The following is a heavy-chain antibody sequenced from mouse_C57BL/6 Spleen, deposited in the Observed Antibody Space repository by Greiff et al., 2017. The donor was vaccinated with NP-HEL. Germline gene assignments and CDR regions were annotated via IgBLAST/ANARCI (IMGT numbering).Heavy chain of an antibody. D-gene: IGHD1-1*01. J-gene: IGHJ4*01. CDR2: IRSKRSNYAT. V-gene: IGHV10-3*01. CDR1: GFTFNTYA. CDR3: VRDRDYYGSSSMDY. Sequence: EVQLVESGGGLVQPKGSLKLSCAASGFTFNTYAMHWVRQAPGKGLEWVARIRSKRSNYATYYADAVKDRFTISRDDSQSMLYLQRNNLKTEDTAMYYCVRDRDYYGSSSMDYWGQGTSVTVSS.